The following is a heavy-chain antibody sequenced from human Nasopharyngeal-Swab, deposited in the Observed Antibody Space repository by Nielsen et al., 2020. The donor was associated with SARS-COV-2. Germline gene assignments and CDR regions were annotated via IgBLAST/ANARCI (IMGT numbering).Heavy chain of an antibody. Sequence: GESLKISCAASGFTFKNYGMHWVRQAPGKGLEWVAVIWYDGNNKYYVDSVKGRFTISRDNSKNTLYLQMNSLRTEDTAVYYCARDRIAVAGGPFDFWGQGTLVTVSS. J-gene: IGHJ4*02. V-gene: IGHV3-33*08. D-gene: IGHD6-19*01. CDR3: ARDRIAVAGGPFDF. CDR2: IWYDGNNK. CDR1: GFTFKNYG.